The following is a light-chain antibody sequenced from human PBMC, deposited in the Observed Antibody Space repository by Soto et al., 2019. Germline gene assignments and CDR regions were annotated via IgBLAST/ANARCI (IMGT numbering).Light chain of an antibody. V-gene: IGKV1D-16*01. CDR2: AAS. J-gene: IGKJ4*01. CDR1: QDINSY. Sequence: DVQMTQSPSSLSASVGDRVTITCRASQDINSYLAWYQQKPGNAPKSLIYAASSLQTGVPSRLSGSESRTDFTLTIKNLQPEDSATYYCQQYNIYPLTFGGGTKVEIK. CDR3: QQYNIYPLT.